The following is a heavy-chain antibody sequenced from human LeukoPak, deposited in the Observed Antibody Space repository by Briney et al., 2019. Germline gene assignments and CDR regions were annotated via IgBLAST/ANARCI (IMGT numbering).Heavy chain of an antibody. CDR3: ARSTAARFGT. Sequence: PSETLSLTCAVSGYSISSGYYWGWIRQPPGKGLEWIGSIYHSGSTYYNLSLKSRVTISVDTSKNQFSLKLSSVTAADTAVYYCARSTAARFGTWGQGTLVTVSS. J-gene: IGHJ4*02. CDR1: GYSISSGYY. D-gene: IGHD6-13*01. V-gene: IGHV4-38-2*01. CDR2: IYHSGST.